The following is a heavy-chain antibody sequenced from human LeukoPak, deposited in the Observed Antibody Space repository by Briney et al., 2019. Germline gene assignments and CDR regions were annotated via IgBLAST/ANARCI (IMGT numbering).Heavy chain of an antibody. CDR1: GFTFSSYS. J-gene: IGHJ4*02. Sequence: GGSLRLSCAASGFTFSSYSMTWVRQAPGKGLEWVSYISSSSSTIYYADSVKGRFTISRDNAKNSLYLQMNSLRAEDTAVYYCARDGYSYTPTFDYWGQGTLVTVSS. CDR2: ISSSSSTI. CDR3: ARDGYSYTPTFDY. V-gene: IGHV3-48*01. D-gene: IGHD5-18*01.